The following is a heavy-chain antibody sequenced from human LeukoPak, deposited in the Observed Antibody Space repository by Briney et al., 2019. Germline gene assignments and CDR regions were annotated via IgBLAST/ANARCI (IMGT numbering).Heavy chain of an antibody. Sequence: GASVKVSCKASGYTFTSYDINWVRQTTGQGLEWMGWMNPNIGNTGYAQKFQGRVTMTRNTSISTAYMELSSLRSEDTAVYYCARGHRGDFWSGYYYWFDPWGQGTLVTVSS. V-gene: IGHV1-8*01. D-gene: IGHD3-3*01. J-gene: IGHJ5*02. CDR1: GYTFTSYD. CDR2: MNPNIGNT. CDR3: ARGHRGDFWSGYYYWFDP.